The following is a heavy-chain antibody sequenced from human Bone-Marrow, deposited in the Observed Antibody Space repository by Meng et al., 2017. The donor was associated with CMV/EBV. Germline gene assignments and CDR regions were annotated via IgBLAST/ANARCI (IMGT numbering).Heavy chain of an antibody. D-gene: IGHD2-2*01. V-gene: IGHV4-39*01. CDR1: GGSISSSSYY. J-gene: IGHJ6*02. CDR3: ARARDIVVVPAVYYYYYYGMDV. Sequence: SETLSLTCTVSGGSISSSSYYWGWIRQPPGKGLEWIGSIYYSGSTYYNPSLKSRVTISVDTSKNQFSLKLSSVTAADTAVYYCARARDIVVVPAVYYYYYYGMDVWGQGTTVTVSS. CDR2: IYYSGST.